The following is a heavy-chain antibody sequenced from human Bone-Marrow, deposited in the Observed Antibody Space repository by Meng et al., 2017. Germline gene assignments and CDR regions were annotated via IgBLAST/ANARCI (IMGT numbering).Heavy chain of an antibody. J-gene: IGHJ6*02. V-gene: IGHV3-48*03. CDR1: GFTFSSYE. D-gene: IGHD3-16*01. CDR2: ISGSGGNT. Sequence: GESLKISCVASGFTFSSYEMNWVRQAPGKGLEWVAYISGSGGNTYYVDSVKGRFAISRVNAKNSLYLQMNSLRAEDTAVYYCAILGNYYYYGMDVWGQGTSVTVSS. CDR3: AILGNYYYYGMDV.